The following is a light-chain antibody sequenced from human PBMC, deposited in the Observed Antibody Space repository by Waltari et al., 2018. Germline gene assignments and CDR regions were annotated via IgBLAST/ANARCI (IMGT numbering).Light chain of an antibody. V-gene: IGLV2-23*02. CDR3: CSYAGSSTFV. CDR1: SSDVGSFTL. Sequence: QSALTQPASVSGSPGQSITIPCPGTSSDVGSFTLISWYQQHPGKAPKLMIFEVSKRPSGVSNRFSGSKSGNTASLTISGLQAEDEADYYCCSYAGSSTFVFGAGTKVTVL. J-gene: IGLJ1*01. CDR2: EVS.